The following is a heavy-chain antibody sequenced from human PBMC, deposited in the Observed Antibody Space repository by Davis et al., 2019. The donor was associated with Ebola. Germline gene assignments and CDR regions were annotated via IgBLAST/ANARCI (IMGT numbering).Heavy chain of an antibody. CDR1: GYTLTELS. D-gene: IGHD5-18*01. Sequence: ASVKVSCKVSGYTLTELSMHWVRQAPGKGLEWMGGFDPEDGETIYAQKFQGRVTMTEDTSTDTAYMELSSLRSEDTAVYYCASMDTAMVQFDYWGQGTLVTVSS. CDR2: FDPEDGET. CDR3: ASMDTAMVQFDY. V-gene: IGHV1-24*01. J-gene: IGHJ4*02.